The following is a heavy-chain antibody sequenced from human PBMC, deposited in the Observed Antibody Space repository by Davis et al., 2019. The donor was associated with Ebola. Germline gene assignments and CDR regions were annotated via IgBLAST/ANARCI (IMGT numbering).Heavy chain of an antibody. J-gene: IGHJ4*02. D-gene: IGHD3/OR15-3a*01. CDR1: GFTFSIYT. CDR2: IYYSGST. CDR3: ARRGDFWTTYPYYFDY. V-gene: IGHV4-38-2*01. Sequence: ESLKISCAASGFTFSIYTMNWIRQPPGKGLEWIGSIYYSGSTYYNPSLKSRVTISIDKSKNQFSLKLSSVTAADTAVYFCARRGDFWTTYPYYFDYWGQGTLVTVSS.